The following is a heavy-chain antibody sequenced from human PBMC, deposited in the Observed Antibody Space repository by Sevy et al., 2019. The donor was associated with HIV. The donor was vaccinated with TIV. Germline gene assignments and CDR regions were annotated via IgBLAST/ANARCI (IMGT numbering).Heavy chain of an antibody. V-gene: IGHV3-9*01. CDR3: AKDRVNYYGSGTMNV. D-gene: IGHD3-10*01. CDR1: GFTFEDYA. Sequence: GGSLRLSCAASGFTFEDYAMHWVRQAPGKGLEWVSYITWDSGTIGYADSVKGRFTISRDNAKNSLYLQMNSLRAEDTALYYCAKDRVNYYGSGTMNVWGQWTAVTVSS. J-gene: IGHJ6*02. CDR2: ITWDSGTI.